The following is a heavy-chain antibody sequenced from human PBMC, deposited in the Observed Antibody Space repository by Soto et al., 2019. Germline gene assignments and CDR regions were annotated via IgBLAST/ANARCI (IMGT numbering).Heavy chain of an antibody. Sequence: ASVKVSCKASGYTFTSYGISWVRQAPGQGLEWMGWISAYNGNTNYAQKLQGRVTMTTDTSTSTAYMELRSLRSDDTAVYYCARVQAFTYYDFWSGYSNDAFDIWG. V-gene: IGHV1-18*01. CDR3: ARVQAFTYYDFWSGYSNDAFDI. CDR2: ISAYNGNT. CDR1: GYTFTSYG. J-gene: IGHJ3*02. D-gene: IGHD3-3*01.